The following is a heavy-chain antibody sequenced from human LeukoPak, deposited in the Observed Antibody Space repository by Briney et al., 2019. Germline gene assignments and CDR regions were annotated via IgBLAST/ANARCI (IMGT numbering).Heavy chain of an antibody. D-gene: IGHD6-6*01. J-gene: IGHJ5*02. CDR3: AKEGQQLVRGWFDP. CDR2: IWYDGSNN. CDR1: GFTFSSYG. V-gene: IGHV3-33*06. Sequence: GGSLRLSCAASGFTFSSYGMHWVRQAPGKGLEWVAVIWYDGSNNYYADSVKGRFTTSRDNSKNTLYLQMNSLRAEDTAVYYCAKEGQQLVRGWFDPWGQGTLVTVSS.